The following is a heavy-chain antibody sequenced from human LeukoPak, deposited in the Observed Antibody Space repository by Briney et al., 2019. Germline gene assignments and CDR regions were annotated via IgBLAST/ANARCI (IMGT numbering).Heavy chain of an antibody. Sequence: GGSLRLSCEASGNYWMHWVRQVAGTGLVWVSHINSDGSWTRYADSVKGRFTISKDNAKNTVYRQMNSWRAADTAAYYCASFYDTDWGRGTLVTV. J-gene: IGHJ4*02. CDR1: GNYW. D-gene: IGHD2/OR15-2a*01. CDR2: INSDGSWT. V-gene: IGHV3-74*01. CDR3: ASFYDTD.